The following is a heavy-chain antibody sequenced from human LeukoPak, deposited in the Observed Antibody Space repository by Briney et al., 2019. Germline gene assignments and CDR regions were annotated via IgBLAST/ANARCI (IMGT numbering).Heavy chain of an antibody. V-gene: IGHV1-18*01. CDR3: ASSGNSPISDAFDI. Sequence: ASVKVSCKASGYTFTSYGISWVRQAPGQGLEWMGWISAYNGNTNYAQKLQGRVTMTTDTSTSTAYMELRSLRSDDTAVYYCASSGNSPISDAFDIWGQGTMVTVSS. CDR1: GYTFTSYG. J-gene: IGHJ3*02. D-gene: IGHD4-23*01. CDR2: ISAYNGNT.